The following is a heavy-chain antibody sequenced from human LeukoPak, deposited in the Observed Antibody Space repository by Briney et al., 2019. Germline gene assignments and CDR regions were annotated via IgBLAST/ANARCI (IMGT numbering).Heavy chain of an antibody. J-gene: IGHJ4*02. V-gene: IGHV3-53*01. CDR2: IYSDNT. CDR1: GFTFSDYY. D-gene: IGHD3-10*01. CDR3: TTYGSGRKFDY. Sequence: GGSLRLSCAASGFTFSDYYMSWVRQAPGKGLEWVSFIYSDNTHYSDSVKGRFTISRDNSKNTLYLQMNSLRAEDTAVYYCTTYGSGRKFDYWGQGILVTVSS.